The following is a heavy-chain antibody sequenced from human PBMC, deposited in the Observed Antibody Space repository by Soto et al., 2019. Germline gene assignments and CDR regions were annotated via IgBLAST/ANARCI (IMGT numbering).Heavy chain of an antibody. J-gene: IGHJ4*02. CDR3: AKDYSGLTDY. V-gene: IGHV3-30*18. CDR1: GFTFSSYG. CDR2: ISYDGSNK. D-gene: IGHD5-12*01. Sequence: PGGSLRLSCAASGFTFSSYGMHWVRQAPGKGLEWVAVISYDGSNKYYADSVKGRFTISRDNSKNTLYLQMNSLRAEDTAVYYCAKDYSGLTDYWGQGTLVTVSS.